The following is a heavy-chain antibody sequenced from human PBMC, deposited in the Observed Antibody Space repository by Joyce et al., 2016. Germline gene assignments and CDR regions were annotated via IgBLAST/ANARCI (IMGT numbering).Heavy chain of an antibody. CDR3: VRGISARPGGHNWFDP. J-gene: IGHJ5*02. Sequence: EVQLVESGGGLVQPGGSLRLSCAASGFSFSGYWLHWVRQAQGKGLEWVTRISNDGSSTRFADSVKGRVTISRDNAKNTMYLQMNSLRAEDTAVYYCVRGISARPGGHNWFDPWGQGTLVTVSS. V-gene: IGHV3-74*01. D-gene: IGHD6-6*01. CDR2: ISNDGSST. CDR1: GFSFSGYW.